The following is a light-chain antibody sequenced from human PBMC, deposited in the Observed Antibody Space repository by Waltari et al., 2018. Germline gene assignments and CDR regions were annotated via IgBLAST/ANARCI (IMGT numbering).Light chain of an antibody. J-gene: IGLJ3*02. CDR1: SNNIGRYT. V-gene: IGLV1-44*01. Sequence: QSALTQEASVSGTVGQKVTLSCTGGSNNIGRYTVGWYQQISDGTLKPVLLGNSLSSGIPDRFSGSKSGTTASLTISGLQPEDEADYFCSTWDSSVNGQVFGGGTKLTVL. CDR3: STWDSSVNGQV. CDR2: GN.